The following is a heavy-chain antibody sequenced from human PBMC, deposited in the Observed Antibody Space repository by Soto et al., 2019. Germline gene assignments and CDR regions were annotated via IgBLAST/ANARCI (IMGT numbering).Heavy chain of an antibody. CDR3: ARNRGVRFLEWLRWGYGMDV. D-gene: IGHD3-3*01. CDR1: GFTFSSYA. V-gene: IGHV3-30-3*01. Sequence: QVQLVESGGGVVQPGRSLRLSCAASGFTFSSYAMHWVRQAPGKGLEWVAVISYDGSNKYYADSVKGRFTISRDNSKNKLYLQMNSLRTEDTAVYYCARNRGVRFLEWLRWGYGMDVWGQGTTVTVSS. J-gene: IGHJ6*02. CDR2: ISYDGSNK.